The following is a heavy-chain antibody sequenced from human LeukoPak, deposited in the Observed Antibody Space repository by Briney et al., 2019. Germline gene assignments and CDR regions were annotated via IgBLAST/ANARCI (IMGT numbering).Heavy chain of an antibody. J-gene: IGHJ3*01. Sequence: GGSLRLSCAASGFTFSNAWMSWVRQAPGKRPEWISYISSTGSPIYYADSVKGRSTISRDNAKNSLYLQLYSLRVEDTAVYYCAREGKSGSSLSDAFDLWGQGTLVTVSS. CDR1: GFTFSNAW. V-gene: IGHV3-11*04. D-gene: IGHD5-12*01. CDR3: AREGKSGSSLSDAFDL. CDR2: ISSTGSPI.